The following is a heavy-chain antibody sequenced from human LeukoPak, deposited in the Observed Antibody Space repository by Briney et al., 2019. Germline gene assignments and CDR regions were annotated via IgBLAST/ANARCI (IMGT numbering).Heavy chain of an antibody. CDR3: ARTYRYYYYYYMDV. J-gene: IGHJ6*03. CDR1: GYTFTSCD. CDR2: MNHNSGNT. V-gene: IGHV1-8*03. Sequence: ASVKVSCKACGYTFTSCDINWVRQAAGQGLEWVGWMNHNSGNTGYAQKFQGRVTITRNTSISTAYMELSSLRSQDTAVYYCARTYRYYYYYYMDVWGKGTTVTVSS. D-gene: IGHD4-11*01.